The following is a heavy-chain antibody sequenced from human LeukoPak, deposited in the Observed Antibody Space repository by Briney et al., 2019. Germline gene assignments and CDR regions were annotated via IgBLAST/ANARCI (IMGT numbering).Heavy chain of an antibody. V-gene: IGHV4-61*02. CDR1: GGSISSGSYY. D-gene: IGHD2-15*01. CDR3: ARCDWADVYCSP. CDR2: IYTSGNT. Sequence: PSETLSLTCTVYGGSISSGSYYWSWIRQPAGKGLEWIGRIYTSGNTNYNPALKSRVTISVDTSKNQFSLKLSSVTAGDTAVYYCARCDWADVYCSPWGQGTLVTVSS. J-gene: IGHJ4*02.